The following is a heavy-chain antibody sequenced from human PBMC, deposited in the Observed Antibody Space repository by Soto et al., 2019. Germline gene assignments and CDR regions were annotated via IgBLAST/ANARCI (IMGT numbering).Heavy chain of an antibody. Sequence: QVQLQESGPGLVKPSETLSLTCTVSGGSISSYYWSWIRQPPGKGLEWIGYIYYSGSTNYNPSLMSRVTISVDTSKNQFSLKLSSVTAADTAVYYCARQSGYVLDYYYGMDVWGQGTTVTVSS. D-gene: IGHD5-12*01. CDR3: ARQSGYVLDYYYGMDV. CDR1: GGSISSYY. V-gene: IGHV4-59*08. J-gene: IGHJ6*02. CDR2: IYYSGST.